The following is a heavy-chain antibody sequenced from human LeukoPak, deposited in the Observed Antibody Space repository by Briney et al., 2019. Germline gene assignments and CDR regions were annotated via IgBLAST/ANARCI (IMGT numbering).Heavy chain of an antibody. D-gene: IGHD3-3*01. CDR2: IYTSGST. CDR1: GGSISSYY. V-gene: IGHV4-4*07. J-gene: IGHJ6*03. Sequence: PSETLSLTCTVSGGSISSYYWSWIRQPAGKGLEWIGRIYTSGSTNYNPSLKSRVTISVDTSKNQFSLKLSSVTAADTAVYYCARGGGITIFGVDPYYYYYYMDVWGKGTTVTVSS. CDR3: ARGGGITIFGVDPYYYYYYMDV.